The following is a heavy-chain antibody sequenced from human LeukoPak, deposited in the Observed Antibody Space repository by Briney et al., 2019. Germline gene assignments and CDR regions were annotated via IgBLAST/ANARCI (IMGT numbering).Heavy chain of an antibody. CDR2: ISYDGSNK. CDR1: GFTFSNYG. V-gene: IGHV3-30*18. CDR3: AKDYRPHDFWSGLVDY. J-gene: IGHJ4*02. Sequence: PGGSLRLSCAASGFTFSNYGMHWVRQAPGKGLEWVTLISYDGSNKYYADSVKGRFTISRDNSKNTLYLQMNSLRAGDTAVYYCAKDYRPHDFWSGLVDYWGQGTLVTVSS. D-gene: IGHD3-3*01.